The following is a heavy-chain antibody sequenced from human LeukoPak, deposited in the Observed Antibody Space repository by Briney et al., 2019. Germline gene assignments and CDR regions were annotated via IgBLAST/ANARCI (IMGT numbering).Heavy chain of an antibody. CDR3: ASGYCSSTSCFPDY. Sequence: GRSLRLSCAASGFIFSSYAMHWVRQAPGKGLEWVAVISYDRSNKYYADSVKGRFAISRDNPKNTLYLQMNSLRGEDTAVYHCASGYCSSTSCFPDYWGQGTLVTVSS. D-gene: IGHD2-2*03. J-gene: IGHJ4*02. CDR2: ISYDRSNK. CDR1: GFIFSSYA. V-gene: IGHV3-30*09.